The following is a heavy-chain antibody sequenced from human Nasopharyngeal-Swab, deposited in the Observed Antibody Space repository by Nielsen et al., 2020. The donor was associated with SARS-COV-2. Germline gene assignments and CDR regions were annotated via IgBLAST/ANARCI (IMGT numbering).Heavy chain of an antibody. J-gene: IGHJ3*02. CDR1: GFTVSSNY. D-gene: IGHD2-15*01. CDR2: IYSGGST. V-gene: IGHV3-66*01. CDR3: ASSIVVVVAALDAFDI. Sequence: GGSLRLSCAASGFTVSSNYMSWVRQAPGKGLEWVSVIYSGGSTYYADSVKGRFTISRDNSKNTLYLQMNSLRAEDTAMYYCASSIVVVVAALDAFDIWGQGTMVTVSS.